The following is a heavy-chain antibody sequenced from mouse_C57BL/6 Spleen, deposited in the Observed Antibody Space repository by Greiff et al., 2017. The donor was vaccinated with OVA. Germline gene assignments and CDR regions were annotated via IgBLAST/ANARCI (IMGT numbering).Heavy chain of an antibody. CDR1: GYTFTDYN. J-gene: IGHJ4*01. V-gene: IGHV1-18*01. CDR3: ARPQLGYYAMDY. CDR2: INPNNGGT. D-gene: IGHD3-1*01. Sequence: EVQLQQSGPELVKPGASVKIPCKASGYTFTDYNMDWVKQSHGKSLEWIGDINPNNGGTIYNQKFKGKATLTVDKSSSTAYMELRSLTSEDTAVYYCARPQLGYYAMDYWGQGTSVTVSS.